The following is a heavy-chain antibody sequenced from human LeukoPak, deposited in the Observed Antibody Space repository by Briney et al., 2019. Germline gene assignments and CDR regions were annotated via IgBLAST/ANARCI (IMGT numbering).Heavy chain of an antibody. J-gene: IGHJ6*03. D-gene: IGHD3-3*01. CDR3: ARVFDSPEWPYYYYYMDV. V-gene: IGHV4-4*07. Sequence: PSETLSLTCTVSGGPISSYYWSWIRQPAGKGLEWIGRIYTSGSTNYNPSLKSRVTMSVDTSKNQFSLKLSSVTAADTAVYYCARVFDSPEWPYYYYYMDVWGKGTTVTVSS. CDR1: GGPISSYY. CDR2: IYTSGST.